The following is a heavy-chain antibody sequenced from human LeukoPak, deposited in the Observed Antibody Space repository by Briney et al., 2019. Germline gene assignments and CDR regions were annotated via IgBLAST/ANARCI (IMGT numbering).Heavy chain of an antibody. CDR1: GGSFSGYY. CDR3: ARVRRCFDWRNGGFDY. V-gene: IGHV4-34*01. CDR2: INHSGST. J-gene: IGHJ4*02. Sequence: SETLSLTCAVYGGSFSGYYWSWIRQPPGKGLEWIGEINHSGSTNYNPSLKSRVTISVDTSKNQFSLKLSSVTAADTAVYYCARVRRCFDWRNGGFDYWRQGTLVTVSS. D-gene: IGHD3-9*01.